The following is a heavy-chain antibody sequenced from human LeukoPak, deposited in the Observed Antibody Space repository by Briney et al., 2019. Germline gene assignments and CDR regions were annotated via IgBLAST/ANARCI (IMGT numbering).Heavy chain of an antibody. CDR3: AKASSASNADAVL. CDR1: GFTFSSYA. Sequence: GGSLTLSCAASGFTFSSYAMSWVREAPARGLEWVSSLRGNGDTFYADSVKGRFTLSRDDSRNTVYLQLNNLRVEDTAVYYCAKASSASNADAVLWGQGTVVTASS. V-gene: IGHV3-23*01. CDR2: LRGNGDT. J-gene: IGHJ4*02. D-gene: IGHD3-10*01.